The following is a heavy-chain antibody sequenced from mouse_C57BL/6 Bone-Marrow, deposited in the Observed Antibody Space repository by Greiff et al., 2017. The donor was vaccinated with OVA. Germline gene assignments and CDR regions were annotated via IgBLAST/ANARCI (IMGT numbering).Heavy chain of an antibody. J-gene: IGHJ2*01. Sequence: VKLVESGPELVKPGASVKISCKASGYAFSSSWMNWVKQRPGKGLEWIGRIYPGDGDTNYNGKFKGKATLTADKSSSTAYMQLSSLTSEDSAVYFCARKAYCSRNYFDYWGQGTTLTVSS. CDR3: ARKAYCSRNYFDY. CDR1: GYAFSSSW. D-gene: IGHD1-1*01. V-gene: IGHV1-82*01. CDR2: IYPGDGDT.